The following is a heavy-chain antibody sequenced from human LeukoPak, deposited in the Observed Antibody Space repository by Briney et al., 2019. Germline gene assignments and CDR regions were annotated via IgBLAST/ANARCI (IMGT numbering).Heavy chain of an antibody. Sequence: SETLSLTCTVSGGSISSYYWSWIRQPPGKGLEWIGYIYYSGSTNYNPSLKSRVTISVDTSKNQFSLKLSSVTAADTAVYYCARDSYDSSGYANQRAYYYYMDVWGKGTTVIVSS. CDR2: IYYSGST. V-gene: IGHV4-59*12. CDR3: ARDSYDSSGYANQRAYYYYMDV. J-gene: IGHJ6*03. CDR1: GGSISSYY. D-gene: IGHD3-22*01.